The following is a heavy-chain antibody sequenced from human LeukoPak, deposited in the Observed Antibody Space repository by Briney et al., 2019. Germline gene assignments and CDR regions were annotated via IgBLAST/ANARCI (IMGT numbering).Heavy chain of an antibody. V-gene: IGHV3-21*01. CDR3: ARAYCGGDCYTFDY. Sequence: PGGSLRLSCAASGFTFSSYSMNWVRQAPGKGLEWVSSISSSSSYIYYADSVKGRFTIPRDNAKNSLYLQMNSLRAEDTAVYYCARAYCGGDCYTFDYWGQGTLVTVSS. CDR1: GFTFSSYS. J-gene: IGHJ4*02. D-gene: IGHD2-21*02. CDR2: ISSSSSYI.